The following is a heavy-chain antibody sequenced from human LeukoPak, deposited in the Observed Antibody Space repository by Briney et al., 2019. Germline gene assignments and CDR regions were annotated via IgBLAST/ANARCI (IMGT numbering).Heavy chain of an antibody. J-gene: IGHJ4*02. D-gene: IGHD5-24*01. CDR1: GFTFKSYT. CDR3: ARGAGYNYPYYFDY. Sequence: PGGSLRLSCAASGFTFKSYTMNWIRQAPGKGLEWISYIGGKSDLIYYADSVKGRFTISRDNSKNTLYLQMDSLRAEDTAVYYCARGAGYNYPYYFDYWGQGTLVTVSS. V-gene: IGHV3-48*01. CDR2: IGGKSDLI.